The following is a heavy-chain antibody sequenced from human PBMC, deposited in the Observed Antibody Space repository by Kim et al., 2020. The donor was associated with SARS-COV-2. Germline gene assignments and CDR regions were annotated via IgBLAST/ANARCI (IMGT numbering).Heavy chain of an antibody. CDR2: IYYSGST. Sequence: SETLSLTCTVSGGSISSYYWIWIRQPPGKGLEWIGYIYYSGSTNYNPSLKSRVTISVDTSKNQFSLKLSSVTAADTAVYYCARHPVHDYKPEMSYYYYYGMDVWGQGTTVTVSS. CDR3: ARHPVHDYKPEMSYYYYYGMDV. CDR1: GGSISSYY. D-gene: IGHD4-4*01. J-gene: IGHJ6*02. V-gene: IGHV4-59*08.